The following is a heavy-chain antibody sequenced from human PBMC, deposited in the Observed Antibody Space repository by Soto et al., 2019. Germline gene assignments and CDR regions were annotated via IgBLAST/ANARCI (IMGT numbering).Heavy chain of an antibody. J-gene: IGHJ6*03. Sequence: VQLVESGGGLVQPGGSLRLSCAASGFTFSSNAMHWVRQAPGKGLEYVSAISNNGIGTFYANSVKGRFTISRDNSKNTLYLQMGSLRAEDMAVYYCARAMGYYYYYMDVWGKGTTVTVSS. V-gene: IGHV3-64*01. CDR1: GFTFSSNA. D-gene: IGHD2-8*01. CDR3: ARAMGYYYYYMDV. CDR2: ISNNGIGT.